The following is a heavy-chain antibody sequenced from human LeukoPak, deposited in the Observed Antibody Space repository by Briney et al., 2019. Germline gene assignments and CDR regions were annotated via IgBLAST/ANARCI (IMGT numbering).Heavy chain of an antibody. CDR1: GYTFTGYY. Sequence: GASVKVSCKASGYTFTGYYMHWVRQAPGQGLEWMGWINPNSGGTNYAQKFQGRVTMTRDTSISTAYMELSRLRSDDTAVYYCARVPNPQRIVGATPFDYWGQGTLVTVSS. CDR2: INPNSGGT. CDR3: ARVPNPQRIVGATPFDY. D-gene: IGHD1-26*01. V-gene: IGHV1-2*02. J-gene: IGHJ4*02.